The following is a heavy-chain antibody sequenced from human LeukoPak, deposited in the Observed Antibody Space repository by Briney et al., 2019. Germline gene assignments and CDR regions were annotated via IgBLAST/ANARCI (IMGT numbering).Heavy chain of an antibody. J-gene: IGHJ3*02. D-gene: IGHD6-19*01. CDR3: ARAPPMIAVAGSAFDI. CDR1: GGSIKSGGYY. Sequence: PSETLSLTCTASGGSIKSGGYYWSWIRQHPGKGLEWIGYIYYSGSSYYNPSLKSRVTMSVDTSKNQFSLMLSSVTAADTAVYYCARAPPMIAVAGSAFDIWGQGKMVTVSS. V-gene: IGHV4-31*03. CDR2: IYYSGSS.